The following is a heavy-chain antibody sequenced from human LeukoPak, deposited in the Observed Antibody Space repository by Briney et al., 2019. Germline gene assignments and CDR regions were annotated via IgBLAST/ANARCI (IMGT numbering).Heavy chain of an antibody. Sequence: GGSLRLSCTASGFTFGDYAMSWFRQAPGKGLEWVGFIRSKAYGGTTEYAASVKGRFTISRDDSKSIAYLQMNSLKTEDTAVYYCTRGNDPRIAVAGQVYNWFDPWGQGTLVTVSS. J-gene: IGHJ5*02. CDR1: GFTFGDYA. CDR2: IRSKAYGGTT. CDR3: TRGNDPRIAVAGQVYNWFDP. D-gene: IGHD6-19*01. V-gene: IGHV3-49*03.